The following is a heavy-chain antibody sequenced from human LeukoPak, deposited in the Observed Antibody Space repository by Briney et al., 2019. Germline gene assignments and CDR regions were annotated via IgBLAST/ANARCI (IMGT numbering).Heavy chain of an antibody. Sequence: PGGSLRLSCAASGFTFSSYAMSWVRQAPGKGLEWVSAVSGSGSSTYYADSVKGRFSISRDNSKNTLYLQMNSLRAEDTARYYCARSESRGYSGYDYYAFDIWGQGTMVTVSS. J-gene: IGHJ3*02. D-gene: IGHD5-12*01. CDR1: GFTFSSYA. CDR2: VSGSGSST. V-gene: IGHV3-23*01. CDR3: ARSESRGYSGYDYYAFDI.